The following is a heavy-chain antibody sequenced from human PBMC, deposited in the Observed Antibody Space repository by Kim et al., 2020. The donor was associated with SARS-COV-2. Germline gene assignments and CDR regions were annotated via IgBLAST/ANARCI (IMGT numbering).Heavy chain of an antibody. CDR3: ARYSGRYIYGS. D-gene: IGHD5-18*01. V-gene: IGHV5-51*01. CDR2: IYLRDSDT. CDR1: GHSFTNYW. J-gene: IGHJ5*02. Sequence: GESLKISCKSSGHSFTNYWIGWVRQLPGKGLEWMGIIYLRDSDTRYSPSFQDQVTISADKSISTAYLQWSSLKASDTAIYYCARYSGRYIYGSWGQGTLV.